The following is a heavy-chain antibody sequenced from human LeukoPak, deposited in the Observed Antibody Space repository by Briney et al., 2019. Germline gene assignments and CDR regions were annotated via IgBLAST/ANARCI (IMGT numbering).Heavy chain of an antibody. J-gene: IGHJ4*02. CDR1: GFTFSNYD. CDR3: ARGYYENSGYYY. V-gene: IGHV3-48*02. Sequence: PGGSLRLSCAASGFTFSNYDMNWIRQAPGRGLDWISYISSSTSSRYYSDSVKGRFTISRDNAKNTLYLQMNSLRDEDTAVYYCARGYYENSGYYYWGQGTVVTVSS. D-gene: IGHD3-22*01. CDR2: ISSSTSSR.